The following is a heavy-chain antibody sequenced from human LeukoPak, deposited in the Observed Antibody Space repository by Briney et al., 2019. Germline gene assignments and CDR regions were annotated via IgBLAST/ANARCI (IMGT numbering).Heavy chain of an antibody. Sequence: GGSLRLSCAVSGFTFSSYAMSWVRQAPGKGLEWVSAISGSGGSTYYADSVKGRFTISRDNSKNTLYLQMNSLRAEDTAVYYCAKDQYSGSYSCFDYWGQGTLVTVSS. V-gene: IGHV3-23*01. CDR3: AKDQYSGSYSCFDY. CDR1: GFTFSSYA. CDR2: ISGSGGST. J-gene: IGHJ4*02. D-gene: IGHD1-26*01.